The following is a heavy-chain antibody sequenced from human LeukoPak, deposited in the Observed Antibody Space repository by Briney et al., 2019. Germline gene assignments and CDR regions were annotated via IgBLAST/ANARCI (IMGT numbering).Heavy chain of an antibody. Sequence: PSETLSLTCTVSGGSISSSSYYWGWIRQPPGKGLEWIGSIYYSGSTHYNPSLNSQITISVDTSKNTYSLKLSAVTAADPAMYYCASEDSSSRYRDYWGQGILVTVSS. CDR2: IYYSGST. J-gene: IGHJ4*02. D-gene: IGHD6-13*01. CDR3: ASEDSSSRYRDY. CDR1: GGSISSSSYY. V-gene: IGHV4-39*07.